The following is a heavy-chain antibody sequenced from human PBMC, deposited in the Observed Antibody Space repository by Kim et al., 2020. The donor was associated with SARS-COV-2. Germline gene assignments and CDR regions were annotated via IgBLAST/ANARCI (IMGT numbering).Heavy chain of an antibody. J-gene: IGHJ4*02. CDR1: GYTFTSYY. D-gene: IGHD1-26*01. V-gene: IGHV1-46*01. CDR3: ARASNSGSYYGGRGHFDY. CDR2: INPSGGST. Sequence: ASVKVSCKASGYTFTSYYMHWVRQAPGQGLEWMGIINPSGGSTSYAQKFQGRVTMTRDTSTSTVYMELSSLRSEDTAVYYCARASNSGSYYGGRGHFDYWGQGTLVTVSS.